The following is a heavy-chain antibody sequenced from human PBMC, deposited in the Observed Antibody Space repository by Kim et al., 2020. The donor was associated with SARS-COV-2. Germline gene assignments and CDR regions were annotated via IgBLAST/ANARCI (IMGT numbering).Heavy chain of an antibody. CDR3: ATGYSSSSDAFDI. V-gene: IGHV1-18*01. D-gene: IGHD6-13*01. Sequence: AQKLQGRVTMTTDTSTSTAYMELRSLRSDDTAVYYCATGYSSSSDAFDIWGQGTMVTVSS. J-gene: IGHJ3*02.